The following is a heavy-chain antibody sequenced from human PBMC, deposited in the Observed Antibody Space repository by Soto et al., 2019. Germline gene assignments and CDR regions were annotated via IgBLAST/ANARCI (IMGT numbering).Heavy chain of an antibody. V-gene: IGHV4-59*01. J-gene: IGHJ4*02. CDR1: GGSISSFY. CDR2: IYYSGTT. CDR3: AREFVYGRYDLGWFVY. Sequence: QVQLQESGPGLVKPSETLSLTCTVSGGSISSFYWSWIRQPPGKGLEWIGYIYYSGTTNYNPSLKSRVTISVDASNNQFSLKLTSVTAADTAMYYCAREFVYGRYDLGWFVYWGQGILVTVSS. D-gene: IGHD5-12*01.